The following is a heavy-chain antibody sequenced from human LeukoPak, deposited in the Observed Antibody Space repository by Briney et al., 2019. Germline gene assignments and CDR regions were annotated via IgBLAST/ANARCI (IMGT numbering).Heavy chain of an antibody. Sequence: SETLSLTCTVSGGSISSYYWSWIRQPPGKGLEWIGYIYYSGSSNYNPSLKSRVTISVDTSKNQFSLKLSSVTAADTAVYYCARSYSSGWYTVFDPWGQGTLVTVSS. CDR1: GGSISSYY. CDR3: ARSYSSGWYTVFDP. CDR2: IYYSGSS. V-gene: IGHV4-59*01. D-gene: IGHD6-19*01. J-gene: IGHJ5*02.